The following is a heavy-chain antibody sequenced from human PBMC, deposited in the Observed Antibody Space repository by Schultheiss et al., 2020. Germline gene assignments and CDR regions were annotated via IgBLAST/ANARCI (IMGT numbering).Heavy chain of an antibody. CDR2: INHSGST. CDR1: GGSFSGYY. D-gene: IGHD3-3*01. CDR3: ARGSIFGVVIASNWFDP. V-gene: IGHV4-34*01. Sequence: SQTLSLTCAVYGGSFSGYYWSWIRQPPGKGLEWIGEINHSGSTNYNPSLKSRVTISVDTSKNQFSLKLSSVTAADTAVYYCARGSIFGVVIASNWFDPWGQGTLVTVSS. J-gene: IGHJ5*02.